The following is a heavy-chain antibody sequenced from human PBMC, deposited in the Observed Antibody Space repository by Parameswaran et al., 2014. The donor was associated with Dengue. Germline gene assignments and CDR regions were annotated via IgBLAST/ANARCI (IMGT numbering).Heavy chain of an antibody. V-gene: IGHV4-34*01. CDR3: ASPFRSGSYSGLGV. Sequence: VRQAPGKGLEWIGEINHSGSTNYNPSLKSRVTISVDTSKNQFSLKLSSVTAADTAVYYCASPFRSGSYSGLGVWGQGTTVTVSS. D-gene: IGHD1-26*01. J-gene: IGHJ6*02. CDR2: INHSGST.